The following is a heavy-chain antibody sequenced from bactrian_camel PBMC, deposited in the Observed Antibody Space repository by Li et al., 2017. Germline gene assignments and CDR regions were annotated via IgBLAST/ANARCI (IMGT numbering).Heavy chain of an antibody. CDR3: ARNQVPEY. CDR2: ILEDGKNR. J-gene: IGHJ4*01. Sequence: HVQLVESGGGLVQPGGSLRLSCAASGFTFSVYSMGWFRQAPGKGLEWVSGILEDGKNRSVTDSVKGRFTISRDDTTNTVYLQMNDLKSEDTALYYCARNQVPEYWGQGTQVTVS. V-gene: IGHV3S6*01. CDR1: GFTFSVYS.